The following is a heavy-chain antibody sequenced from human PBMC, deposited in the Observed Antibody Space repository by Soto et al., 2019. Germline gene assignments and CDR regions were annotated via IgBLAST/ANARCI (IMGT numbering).Heavy chain of an antibody. D-gene: IGHD2-8*01. V-gene: IGHV3-74*01. J-gene: IGHJ4*02. Sequence: EVQLVESGGGLVQPGGSLRLSCAASGLIFSNYKMHWVRQAPGKGLVWVSRINTDGSITDYADSVKGRFTVSRDNAKNTMYLQMNSLTADDTAVYYCARDTNGLHYWGQGTLVTVSP. CDR1: GLIFSNYK. CDR2: INTDGSIT. CDR3: ARDTNGLHY.